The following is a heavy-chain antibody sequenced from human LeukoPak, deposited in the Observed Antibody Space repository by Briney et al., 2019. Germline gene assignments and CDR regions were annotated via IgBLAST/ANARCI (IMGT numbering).Heavy chain of an antibody. CDR3: ARVPSGYTPNANYYYYGMDV. CDR2: IIPIIGIV. J-gene: IGHJ6*02. Sequence: SVKVSCKASGGTFSRYAISWVRQAPGQGLEWMGRIIPIIGIVNYAQKFQGRVTITADKSTSTAYMELSSLRSEDAAVYYCARVPSGYTPNANYYYYGMDVWGQGTTVTVSS. D-gene: IGHD5-12*01. CDR1: GGTFSRYA. V-gene: IGHV1-69*04.